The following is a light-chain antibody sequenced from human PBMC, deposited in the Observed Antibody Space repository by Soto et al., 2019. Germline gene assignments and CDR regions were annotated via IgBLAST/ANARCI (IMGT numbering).Light chain of an antibody. CDR1: SSDVGSYTY. J-gene: IGLJ1*01. V-gene: IGLV2-11*01. CDR2: GFS. CDR3: CSYADSSEV. Sequence: ALALPRPVSGSPGQLVLIPGTGNSSDVGSYTYVSWYQQKPGKAPNLIIYGFSRWPSGVPNRFSGSKSGNRASLTISGLQAEDEGDYYCCSYADSSEVFGTGTNATI.